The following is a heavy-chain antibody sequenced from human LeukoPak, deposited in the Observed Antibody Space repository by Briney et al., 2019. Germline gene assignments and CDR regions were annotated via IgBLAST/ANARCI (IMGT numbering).Heavy chain of an antibody. Sequence: SETLSLTCTVSGASISSTSYYWGWIRQPPGKGLAWIGSTYYRGTTYYNPSLKSRVTISVDTSKNQFSLQLRSVTAADTAVYYCARDWNRYAYWGQGTLVTVSS. V-gene: IGHV4-39*07. CDR2: TYYRGTT. CDR3: ARDWNRYAY. CDR1: GASISSTSYY. J-gene: IGHJ4*02. D-gene: IGHD1-1*01.